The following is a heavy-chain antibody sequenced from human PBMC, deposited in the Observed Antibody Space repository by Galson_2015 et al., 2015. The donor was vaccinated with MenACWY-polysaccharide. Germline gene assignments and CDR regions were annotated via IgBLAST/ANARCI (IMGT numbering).Heavy chain of an antibody. V-gene: IGHV3-7*01. J-gene: IGHJ4*02. CDR3: ARVGDGGNSADY. CDR1: GFIFSNYW. CDR2: IKQDGSEK. Sequence: SLRLSCAASGFIFSNYWMKWVRQAPGQGLEWVANIKQDGSEKSYMDSVKGRFTISRDNAKNSLSLQMNSLRAEDTAVYYCARVGDGGNSADYWGQGTLVTVSS. D-gene: IGHD4-23*01.